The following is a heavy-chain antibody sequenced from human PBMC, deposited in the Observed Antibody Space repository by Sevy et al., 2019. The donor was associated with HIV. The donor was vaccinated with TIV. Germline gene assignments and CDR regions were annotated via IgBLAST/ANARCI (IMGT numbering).Heavy chain of an antibody. V-gene: IGHV4-34*01. CDR3: ARGPVAGFPRTRGGNWFDP. CDR2: INHSGST. CDR1: GGSFSGYY. J-gene: IGHJ5*02. D-gene: IGHD6-19*01. Sequence: SETLSLTCAVYGGSFSGYYWSWTRQPPGKGLEWIGEINHSGSTNYNPSLKSRVTISVDTSKNQFSLKLSSVTAADTAVYYCARGPVAGFPRTRGGNWFDPWGQGTLVTVSS.